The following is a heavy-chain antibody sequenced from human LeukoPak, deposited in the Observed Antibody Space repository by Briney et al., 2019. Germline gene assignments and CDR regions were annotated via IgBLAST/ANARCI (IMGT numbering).Heavy chain of an antibody. J-gene: IGHJ6*03. D-gene: IGHD3-9*01. V-gene: IGHV3-7*01. CDR2: IKQDGSEK. CDR3: ARGADYDILTGYMDV. Sequence: GGSLRLSCAASGFTFSSYWMSWVRQAPGKGLEWVANIKQDGSEKYYVDSVKGRFTISRDNAKNSLYLQMNSLRAEDTAVYYCARGADYDILTGYMDVWGKGTTVTVSS. CDR1: GFTFSSYW.